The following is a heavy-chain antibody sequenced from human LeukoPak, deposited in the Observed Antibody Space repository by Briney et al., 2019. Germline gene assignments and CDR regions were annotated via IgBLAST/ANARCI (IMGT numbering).Heavy chain of an antibody. Sequence: GGSLRLSCAASGFTFSSYSMNWVRQAPGKGLEWVSSISSSSSYIYYADSVKGRFTISRDNAKNSLYPQMNSLRAEDTAVYYCARGEQYSSGFDYWGQGTLVTVSS. J-gene: IGHJ4*02. V-gene: IGHV3-21*01. D-gene: IGHD6-19*01. CDR3: ARGEQYSSGFDY. CDR2: ISSSSSYI. CDR1: GFTFSSYS.